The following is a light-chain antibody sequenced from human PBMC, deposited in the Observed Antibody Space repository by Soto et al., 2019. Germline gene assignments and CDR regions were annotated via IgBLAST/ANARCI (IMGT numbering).Light chain of an antibody. V-gene: IGKV1-9*01. CDR1: QGISSY. CDR2: AAS. Sequence: DIQLTQSPSFLSASVGDRVTITCRASQGISSYLAWYQQKPGKAPKLLIYAASTLQSGVPSRFSGSGSGTEFTLRISSLQPEDFATYYCQQLNSYPRTFGQGTKVDIK. CDR3: QQLNSYPRT. J-gene: IGKJ1*01.